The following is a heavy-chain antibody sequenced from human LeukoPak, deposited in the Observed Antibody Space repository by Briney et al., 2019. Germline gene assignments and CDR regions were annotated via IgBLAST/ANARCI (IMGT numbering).Heavy chain of an antibody. V-gene: IGHV3-23*01. CDR1: GFTFSSCT. CDR2: INTGGDRT. CDR3: ARDGRRYIYGYRAGYSSYYYMDV. D-gene: IGHD5-18*01. Sequence: PGGSLRLSCAASGFTFSSCTMGWVRQAPGKGLEWVSNINTGGDRTYYADSVKGRFTISRDNSKNTLYLQMNSLRAEDTAVYYCARDGRRYIYGYRAGYSSYYYMDVWGKGTAVPVSS. J-gene: IGHJ6*03.